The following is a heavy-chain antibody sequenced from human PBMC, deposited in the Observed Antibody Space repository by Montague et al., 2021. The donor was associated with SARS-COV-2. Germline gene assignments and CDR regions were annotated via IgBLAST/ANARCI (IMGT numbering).Heavy chain of an antibody. Sequence: TLSLTCTVSGASISTGIYYWSWIRQPAGKGLEWFGRIRTTGXTXYXXXXEXRVFISVDTSTNQFSLKLRSVTTADTAVYYCARGRKRITVVRGVIIDWFDPWGQGTLVTVSS. J-gene: IGHJ5*02. D-gene: IGHD3-10*01. CDR2: IRTTGXT. CDR1: GASISTGIYY. CDR3: ARGRKRITVVRGVIIDWFDP. V-gene: IGHV4-61*02.